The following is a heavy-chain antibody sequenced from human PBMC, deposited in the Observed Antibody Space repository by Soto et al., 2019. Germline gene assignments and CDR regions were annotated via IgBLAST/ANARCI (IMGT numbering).Heavy chain of an antibody. V-gene: IGHV5-51*01. CDR3: ARSHGLDV. Sequence: GESLKISCQGSGFSFTTSWIAWVRQTPGKGLEWMGLIYPGDSDTRYSPSFQGQVTISVDRSIRTAYLQWSSLQASDTAIYYCARSHGLDVWGQGTKVTVSS. CDR2: IYPGDSDT. CDR1: GFSFTTSW. J-gene: IGHJ6*02.